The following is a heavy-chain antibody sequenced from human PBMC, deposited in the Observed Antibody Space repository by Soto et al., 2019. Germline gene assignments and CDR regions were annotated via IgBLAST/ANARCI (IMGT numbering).Heavy chain of an antibody. Sequence: SLRLSCAASGFTFSSYWMSWVRQAPGKGLEWVANIKQDGSEKYYVDSVKGRFTISRDNAKNSLYLQMNSLRAEDTAVYYCAREAATTHSYYYGMDVWGQGTTVTVSS. CDR2: IKQDGSEK. CDR1: GFTFSSYW. V-gene: IGHV3-7*05. J-gene: IGHJ6*02. D-gene: IGHD6-25*01. CDR3: AREAATTHSYYYGMDV.